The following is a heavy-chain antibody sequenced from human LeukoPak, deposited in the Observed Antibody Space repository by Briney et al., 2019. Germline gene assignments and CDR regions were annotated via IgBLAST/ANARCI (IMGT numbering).Heavy chain of an antibody. D-gene: IGHD6-19*01. CDR1: GFTVSSNY. CDR2: IYSGGST. CDR3: AKGMKYSSGWYYMDV. Sequence: GGSLGLSCAASGFTVSSNYMNWVRQAPGKGLEWVSVIYSGGSTYYTDSVKGRFTISRDNSKNTLYLQMNSLRAEDTAVYYCAKGMKYSSGWYYMDVWGKGTTVTISS. V-gene: IGHV3-53*01. J-gene: IGHJ6*03.